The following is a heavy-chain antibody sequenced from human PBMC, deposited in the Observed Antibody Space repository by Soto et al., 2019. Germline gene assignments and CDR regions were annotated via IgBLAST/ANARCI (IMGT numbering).Heavy chain of an antibody. CDR2: VIPIFGTA. CDR3: ARDRHCSGGSCYFLRFDP. J-gene: IGHJ5*02. D-gene: IGHD2-15*01. V-gene: IGHV1-69*12. CDR1: GGTFSSYA. Sequence: QVQLVQSGAEVKKPGSSVKVSCKASGGTFSSYAISWVRQAPGQGLAWMGGVIPIFGTANYAQKFQGSVTITADESTSTAYMELRSLRSEDTAVYYCARDRHCSGGSCYFLRFDPWGQGTLVTVSS.